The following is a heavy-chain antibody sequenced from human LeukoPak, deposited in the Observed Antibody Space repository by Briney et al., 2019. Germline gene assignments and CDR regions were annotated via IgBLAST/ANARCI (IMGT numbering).Heavy chain of an antibody. CDR2: INHRGST. V-gene: IGHV4-34*01. CDR3: ARGIMWDYRRYYYYMDV. Sequence: SETLSLTCAVNGGSFSRYYWSWIRQPPGKGLEWIGEINHRGSTNYNPSLKSRVTISVDTSKNQFSLKLNSVTAADTAIYYCARGIMWDYRRYYYYMDVWGKGTTVTVSS. CDR1: GGSFSRYY. J-gene: IGHJ6*03. D-gene: IGHD4-11*01.